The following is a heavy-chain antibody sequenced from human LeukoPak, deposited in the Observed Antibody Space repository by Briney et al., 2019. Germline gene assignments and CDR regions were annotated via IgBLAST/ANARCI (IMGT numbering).Heavy chain of an antibody. CDR3: ARGTFLPNFDY. CDR1: GFTFSNYA. J-gene: IGHJ4*02. V-gene: IGHV3-23*01. Sequence: GGSLRLSCAASGFTFSNYAMRWVRQAPGKGLEWVSGIGGSGDSTYYADSVKGRFTISRDNSKNTLYLQMNSLRAEDTALYYCARGTFLPNFDYWGQGTLVTVSS. CDR2: IGGSGDST. D-gene: IGHD2/OR15-2a*01.